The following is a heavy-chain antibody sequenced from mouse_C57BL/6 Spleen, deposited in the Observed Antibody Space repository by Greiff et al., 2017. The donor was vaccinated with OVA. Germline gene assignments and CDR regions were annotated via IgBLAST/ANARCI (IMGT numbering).Heavy chain of an antibody. V-gene: IGHV1-39*01. CDR2: INPNYGTT. Sequence: VQLQQSGPELVKPGASVKISCKASGYSFTDYNMNWVKQSNGKSLEWIGVINPNYGTTSYNQKFKGKATLTVDQSSSTAYMQHNSLTSEDSAVYYGAGDIYHDYGGTWFAYWGQGTMVTVSA. J-gene: IGHJ3*01. CDR1: GYSFTDYN. CDR3: AGDIYHDYGGTWFAY. D-gene: IGHD2-4*01.